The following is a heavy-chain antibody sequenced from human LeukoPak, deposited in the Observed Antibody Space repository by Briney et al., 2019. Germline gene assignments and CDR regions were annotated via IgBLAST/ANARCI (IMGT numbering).Heavy chain of an antibody. CDR3: AIFITIFGVVTYDY. V-gene: IGHV4-34*01. J-gene: IGHJ4*02. CDR1: GGSFSGYY. CDR2: INHSGST. Sequence: SETLSLTCAVYGGSFSGYYWSWIRQPPGKGLEWIGEINHSGSTNYNPSLKSRVTISVDTSKNQFSLKLSSVTAADTAVYYCAIFITIFGVVTYDYWGQGTLVTVSS. D-gene: IGHD3-3*01.